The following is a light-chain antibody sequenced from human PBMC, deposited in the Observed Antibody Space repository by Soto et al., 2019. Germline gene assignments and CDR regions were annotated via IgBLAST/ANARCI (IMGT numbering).Light chain of an antibody. V-gene: IGKV1D-13*01. CDR2: DAS. CDR1: QDISSA. Sequence: IQLTQSPSSLYASVGVRVTITCRAGQDISSAIAWYQQKPGTAHKLLLYDASSLDAGVPSRFSGSGSGTDFTLSITSLRPEDFATYYCQQFNEFPLTFGGGTKVQIK. CDR3: QQFNEFPLT. J-gene: IGKJ4*01.